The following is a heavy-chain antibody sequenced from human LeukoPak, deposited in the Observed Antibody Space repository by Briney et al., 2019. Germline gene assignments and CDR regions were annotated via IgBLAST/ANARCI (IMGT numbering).Heavy chain of an antibody. CDR3: ARWAGDTAFDI. D-gene: IGHD3-16*01. V-gene: IGHV4-61*02. CDR1: GGSISSGSYY. CDR2: IYTSGST. J-gene: IGHJ3*02. Sequence: PSQTLSLTCTVSGGSISSGSYYWSWIRQPAGKGLEWIGRIYTSGSTNYNPFLKSRVTISVDTSKNQFSLKLSSVTAADTAVYYCARWAGDTAFDIWGQGTMVTVSS.